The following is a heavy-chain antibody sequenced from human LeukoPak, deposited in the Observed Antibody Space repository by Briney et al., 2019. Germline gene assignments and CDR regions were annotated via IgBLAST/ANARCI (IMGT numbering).Heavy chain of an antibody. J-gene: IGHJ4*02. D-gene: IGHD2/OR15-2a*01. Sequence: GALRLSCAASGFTFSSYWMSWVRQAPGKGLEWVANIEEDGSEKYYVESVKGRFIISRDNTKNSLYLQMSSLRAEDTAVYYCARDSRNIGQNFDYWGQGTLVTVSS. CDR3: ARDSRNIGQNFDY. V-gene: IGHV3-7*01. CDR1: GFTFSSYW. CDR2: IEEDGSEK.